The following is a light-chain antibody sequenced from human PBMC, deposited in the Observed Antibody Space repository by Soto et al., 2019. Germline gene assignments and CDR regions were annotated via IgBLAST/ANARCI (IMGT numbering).Light chain of an antibody. CDR1: SGHSSYS. CDR3: QTWGTGFVV. V-gene: IGLV4-69*01. J-gene: IGLJ2*01. CDR2: IGIHGRH. Sequence: QPVLTQSPSASASLGASVKLTCTLSSGHSSYSIAWHQHQPEKGPRFLMSIGIHGRHTKGDGIPDRFSGSSSGAERFLTISSLQSDDEADYYCQTWGTGFVVFGGGTKLTVL.